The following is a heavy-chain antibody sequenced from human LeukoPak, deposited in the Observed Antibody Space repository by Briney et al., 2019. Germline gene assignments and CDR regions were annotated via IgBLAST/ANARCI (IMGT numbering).Heavy chain of an antibody. D-gene: IGHD2-21*01. V-gene: IGHV4-31*03. CDR1: GGSISSDYY. Sequence: SQTLSLTCTVSGGSISSDYYWSWIRQLPGKGLEWIGYIYYSGTTYYHTSLESRVTISLDTSKNQFSLKLSSVTAADTAVYYCARRLADRYSYFDSWGQGTLVIVSS. J-gene: IGHJ4*02. CDR3: ARRLADRYSYFDS. CDR2: IYYSGTT.